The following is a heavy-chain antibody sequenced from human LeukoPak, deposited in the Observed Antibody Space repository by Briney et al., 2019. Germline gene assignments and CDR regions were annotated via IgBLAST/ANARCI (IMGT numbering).Heavy chain of an antibody. CDR3: ALLAVASDFDY. V-gene: IGHV3-48*03. D-gene: IGHD6-19*01. CDR1: GFPFSFYE. J-gene: IGHJ4*02. Sequence: GGSLRLSCAVSGFPFSFYEMNRVRQAPGKGLEWVSNIGASGTTKYYADSVKGRFSISRDNAKTSLYLQMNSLRVDDTAVYYCALLAVASDFDYWGQGALVTVSS. CDR2: IGASGTTK.